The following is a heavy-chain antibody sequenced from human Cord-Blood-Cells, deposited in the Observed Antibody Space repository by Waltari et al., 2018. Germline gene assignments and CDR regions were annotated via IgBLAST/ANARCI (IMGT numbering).Heavy chain of an antibody. CDR3: ARQAAGTSYYYGMDV. CDR2: IYPGDSDT. Sequence: LEEPGVGEESPGESLTLCCQGHEKRITSYWIGWVRQMHGKGLELMGIIYPGDSDTRYSPSFQGQVTISADKSISTAYLQWSSLKASGTAMYYCARQAAGTSYYYGMDVWRQGTTVTVSS. V-gene: IGHV5-51*01. D-gene: IGHD6-13*01. J-gene: IGHJ6*02. CDR1: EKRITSYW.